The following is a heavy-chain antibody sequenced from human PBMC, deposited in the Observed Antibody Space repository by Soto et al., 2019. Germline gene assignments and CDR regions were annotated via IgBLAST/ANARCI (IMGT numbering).Heavy chain of an antibody. Sequence: PGGSLRLSCAASGFTFISYGMHWVRQAPGKGLEWVAVIWYDGSNKYYADSVKGRFTISRDNSKNTLYLQMNSLRAEDTAVYYCARDEYYYDSSGSPFGYWGQGTLVTVSS. D-gene: IGHD3-22*01. CDR1: GFTFISYG. CDR3: ARDEYYYDSSGSPFGY. V-gene: IGHV3-33*01. J-gene: IGHJ4*02. CDR2: IWYDGSNK.